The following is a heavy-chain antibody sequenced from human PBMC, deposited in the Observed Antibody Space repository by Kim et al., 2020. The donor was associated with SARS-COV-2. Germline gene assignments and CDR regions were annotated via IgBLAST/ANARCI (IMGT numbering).Heavy chain of an antibody. CDR2: IYYSGST. CDR3: ARQALGALWVAIDP. D-gene: IGHD2-15*01. V-gene: IGHV4-39*01. Sequence: SETLSLTCTVSGGSISSSSYYWGWIRQPPGKGLEWIASIYYSGSTYYNPSLKSRVTISVDTSKNQFSLKLSSVTAADTAVYYCARQALGALWVAIDPWG. J-gene: IGHJ5*02. CDR1: GGSISSSSYY.